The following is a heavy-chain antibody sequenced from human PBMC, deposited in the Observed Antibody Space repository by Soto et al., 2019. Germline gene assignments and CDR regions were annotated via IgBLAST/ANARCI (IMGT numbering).Heavy chain of an antibody. D-gene: IGHD3-10*01. CDR3: AKDPRITMVRGVISRDAFDI. CDR1: GFTFSSYA. CDR2: ISGSGGST. J-gene: IGHJ3*02. Sequence: GGSLRLSCAASGFTFSSYAMSWVRQAPGKGLEWVSAISGSGGSTYYADSVKGRFTISRDNSKNTLYLQMNSRRAEDTAVYYCAKDPRITMVRGVISRDAFDIWGQGTMVTVS. V-gene: IGHV3-23*01.